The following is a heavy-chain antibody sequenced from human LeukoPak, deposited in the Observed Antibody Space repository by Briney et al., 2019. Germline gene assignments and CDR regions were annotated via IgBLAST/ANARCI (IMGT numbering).Heavy chain of an antibody. J-gene: IGHJ1*01. D-gene: IGHD3-22*01. CDR3: ARERPDYYDSSGYRGDFQH. V-gene: IGHV1-18*01. CDR1: GYTFTSYG. Sequence: ASVKVSCKASGYTFTSYGISWVRQAPGRGLEWMGWISAYNGNTNYAQKLQGRVTMTRDTSTSTVYMELRSLRSEDTAVYYCARERPDYYDSSGYRGDFQHWGQGTLVTVSS. CDR2: ISAYNGNT.